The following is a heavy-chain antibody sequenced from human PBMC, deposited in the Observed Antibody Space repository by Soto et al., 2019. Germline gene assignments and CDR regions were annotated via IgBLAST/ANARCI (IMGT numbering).Heavy chain of an antibody. CDR2: IIPIFGTA. J-gene: IGHJ6*02. D-gene: IGHD1-7*01. CDR3: ARVTTGTTDYYGMDV. Sequence: GASVKVSCKASGGTFSSYAISWVRQAPGQGLEWMGGIIPIFGTANYAQKFQGRVTITADESTSTAYMELSSLRSEDTAVYYCARVTTGTTDYYGMDVWGQGTTVTVSS. CDR1: GGTFSSYA. V-gene: IGHV1-69*13.